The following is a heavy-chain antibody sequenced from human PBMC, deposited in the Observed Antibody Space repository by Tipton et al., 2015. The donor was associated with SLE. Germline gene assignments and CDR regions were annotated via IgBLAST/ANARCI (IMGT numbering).Heavy chain of an antibody. V-gene: IGHV4-59*01. CDR3: ARRRGSSWYEDYFDY. D-gene: IGHD6-13*01. CDR1: GFTFSRYW. CDR2: IDYTGNT. J-gene: IGHJ4*02. Sequence: LRLSCAASGFTFSRYWMSWIRQPPGKGLEWIGSIDYTGNTHYNPSLKSRVTMSVDTSKNQFSLKLSSVTAADTAVYYCARRRGSSWYEDYFDYWGQGTLVTVSS.